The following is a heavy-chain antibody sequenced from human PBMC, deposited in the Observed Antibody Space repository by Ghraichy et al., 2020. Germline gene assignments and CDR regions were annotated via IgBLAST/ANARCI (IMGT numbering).Heavy chain of an antibody. Sequence: ASVKVSCKVSGYTLTELSMHWVRQAPGKGLEWMGGFDPEDGETIYAQKFQGRVTMTEDTSTDTAYMELSSLRSEDTAVYYCATDFYGSGSYTDYWGQGTLITVSS. CDR3: ATDFYGSGSYTDY. CDR1: GYTLTELS. V-gene: IGHV1-24*01. D-gene: IGHD3-10*01. J-gene: IGHJ4*02. CDR2: FDPEDGET.